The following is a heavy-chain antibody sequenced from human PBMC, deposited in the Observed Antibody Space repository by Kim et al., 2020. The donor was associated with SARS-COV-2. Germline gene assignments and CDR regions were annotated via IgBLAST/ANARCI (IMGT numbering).Heavy chain of an antibody. J-gene: IGHJ4*02. D-gene: IGHD5-18*01. V-gene: IGHV3-7*01. Sequence: GGSLRLSCAASGFTFSGYWMSWVRQAPGKGLEWVASIKYDGSEKYYVESVKGRFTISRDSAKNSLYVQMNSLRAEDTAVYYCARDLGGGYSFGPNYWGQGTLVTVSS. CDR1: GFTFSGYW. CDR3: ARDLGGGYSFGPNY. CDR2: IKYDGSEK.